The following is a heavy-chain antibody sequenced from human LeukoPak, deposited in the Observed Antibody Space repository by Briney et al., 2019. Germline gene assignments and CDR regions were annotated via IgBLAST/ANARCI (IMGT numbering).Heavy chain of an antibody. CDR3: ARSDYFHN. Sequence: GGSLRLSCEASGFSLSGSWMHWVRQAPGKGLMWVSQSKYDGSTKSYAASVRGRFTISRDNAKSTLYLHMDSLRAEDTAVYYCARSDYFHNWGQGTMVVVSA. CDR1: GFSLSGSW. CDR2: SKYDGSTK. D-gene: IGHD2/OR15-2a*01. J-gene: IGHJ3*01. V-gene: IGHV3-74*01.